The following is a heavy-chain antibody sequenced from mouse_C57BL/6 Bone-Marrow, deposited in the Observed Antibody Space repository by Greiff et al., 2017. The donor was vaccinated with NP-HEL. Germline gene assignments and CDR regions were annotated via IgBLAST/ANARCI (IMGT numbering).Heavy chain of an antibody. Sequence: EVHLVESGGDLVKPGGSLKLSCAASGFTFSSYGMSWVRQTPDKRLEWVATISSGGSYTYYPDSVKGRFTISRDNAKNTLYLQMGSLKSEDTAMYYCARSLPYYAMDYWGQGTSVTVSS. CDR3: ARSLPYYAMDY. V-gene: IGHV5-6*01. D-gene: IGHD6-5*01. J-gene: IGHJ4*01. CDR1: GFTFSSYG. CDR2: ISSGGSYT.